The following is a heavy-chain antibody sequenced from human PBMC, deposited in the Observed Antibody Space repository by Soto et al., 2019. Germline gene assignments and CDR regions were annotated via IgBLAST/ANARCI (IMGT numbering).Heavy chain of an antibody. Sequence: QLQLQESGPGLVKPPETLSLTCSVSGGSISSSSYYWGWVRQPPGKGLEWIGSIDYSGSTYYNPSLKSRVTIFVDTSSNQVSLRLNSVTAADTAVYYCAREWNYHGEGWFDPWGQGTLVTVSS. J-gene: IGHJ5*02. V-gene: IGHV4-39*02. CDR3: AREWNYHGEGWFDP. D-gene: IGHD1-7*01. CDR1: GGSISSSSYY. CDR2: IDYSGST.